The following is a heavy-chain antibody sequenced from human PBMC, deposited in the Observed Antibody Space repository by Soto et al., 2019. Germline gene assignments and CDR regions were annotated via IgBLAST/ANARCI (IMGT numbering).Heavy chain of an antibody. CDR3: ASIAAPGTTHFDF. CDR2: IYYSGNT. Sequence: LSLTCTVSCGSLGSSSYYWGWIRQSPGKGLEWIGNIYYSGNTFYNPSLKSRVTISVDTSKNQFYLHLSSVTAADTAIFYCASIAAPGTTHFDFWGQGTLVTVSS. CDR1: CGSLGSSSYY. J-gene: IGHJ4*02. V-gene: IGHV4-39*01. D-gene: IGHD6-13*01.